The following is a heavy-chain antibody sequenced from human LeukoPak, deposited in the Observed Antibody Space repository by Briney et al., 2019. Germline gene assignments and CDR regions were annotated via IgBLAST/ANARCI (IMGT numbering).Heavy chain of an antibody. CDR1: GFTVSSNY. CDR3: AKDRLRGGYGFDLMDY. CDR2: FYSGGST. D-gene: IGHD5-18*01. V-gene: IGHV3-66*01. Sequence: GGSLRLSCAASGFTVSSNYMSWVRQAPGKGLEWVSMFYSGGSTFYADSVKGRFTIARDSSKNTLYLQMNTLRAEDTAVYYCAKDRLRGGYGFDLMDYWGQGTLVTVSS. J-gene: IGHJ4*02.